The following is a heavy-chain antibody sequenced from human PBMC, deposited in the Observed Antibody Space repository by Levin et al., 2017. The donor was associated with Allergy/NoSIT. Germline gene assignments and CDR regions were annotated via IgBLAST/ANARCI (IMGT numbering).Heavy chain of an antibody. CDR2: IYYSRGT. CDR1: GTSISSGDYY. J-gene: IGHJ4*02. D-gene: IGHD3-10*01. V-gene: IGHV4-30-4*01. CDR3: VRFSSFWFGGD. Sequence: KASETLSLTCTVSGTSISSGDYYWSWIRQPPGKGLEWIGYIYYSRGTYYNPSLKSRVSISQDTSDNQFSLKLTSVTDADTAVYYCVRFSSFWFGGDWGQGTLVTVSS.